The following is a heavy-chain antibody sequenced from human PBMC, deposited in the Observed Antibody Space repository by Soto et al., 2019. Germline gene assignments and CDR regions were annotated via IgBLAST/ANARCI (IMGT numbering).Heavy chain of an antibody. CDR3: ARFRIAAAGMDAFDI. D-gene: IGHD6-13*01. Sequence: SQTLSLTCAISGDSVSSNSAAWNWIRQSPSRGLEWLGGTYYRSKWYNDYAVSVKSRITINPDTSKNQFSLQLNSVTPEDTAVYCCARFRIAAAGMDAFDIWGQGTMVTVSS. V-gene: IGHV6-1*01. J-gene: IGHJ3*02. CDR1: GDSVSSNSAA. CDR2: TYYRSKWYN.